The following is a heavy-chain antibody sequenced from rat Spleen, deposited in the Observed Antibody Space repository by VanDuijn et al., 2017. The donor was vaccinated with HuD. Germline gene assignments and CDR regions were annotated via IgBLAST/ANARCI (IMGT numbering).Heavy chain of an antibody. CDR1: GFNFNDYW. D-gene: IGHD1-11*01. V-gene: IGHV4-2*01. CDR2: NNKDSSTI. J-gene: IGHJ2*01. CDR3: GRAATEGLDY. Sequence: EVKLVESGGGLVQPGRSLKLSCAASGFNFNDYWMGWVRQAPGKGLEWIGENNKDSSTINYTPSLKDKFNITKDNAQNTLYLQKNKLGSEDTANYYCGRAATEGLDYWGQGVMVTVSS.